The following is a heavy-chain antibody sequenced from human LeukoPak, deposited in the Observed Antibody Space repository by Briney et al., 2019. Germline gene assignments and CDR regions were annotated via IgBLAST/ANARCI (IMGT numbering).Heavy chain of an antibody. CDR3: ARGSAVTGGFDY. D-gene: IGHD6-19*01. CDR1: GFTFSNYW. J-gene: IGHJ4*02. CDR2: LNADGNSI. Sequence: PGGSLRLSCAASGFTFSNYWMHWVRQAPGKGLVWVSRLNADGNSITYADSVRGRFTISRDNAKNTVHLQMNSLRAEDTAVYYCARGSAVTGGFDYWGQGTLVTVPS. V-gene: IGHV3-74*01.